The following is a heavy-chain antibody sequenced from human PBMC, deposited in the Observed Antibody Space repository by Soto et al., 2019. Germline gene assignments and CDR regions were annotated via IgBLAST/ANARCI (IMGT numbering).Heavy chain of an antibody. J-gene: IGHJ4*02. V-gene: IGHV1-3*01. CDR3: ARDSPAAGTFYGY. CDR1: GYTFTSYA. CDR2: INAGNGNT. Sequence: VQLVQSGAEVKKPGASVKVSCKASGYTFTSYAMHWVRQAPGQRLEWMGWINAGNGNTKYSQKFQGRVTITRDTSASTAYMELSSLRSEDTAVYYCARDSPAAGTFYGYWGQGTLVTVSS. D-gene: IGHD6-13*01.